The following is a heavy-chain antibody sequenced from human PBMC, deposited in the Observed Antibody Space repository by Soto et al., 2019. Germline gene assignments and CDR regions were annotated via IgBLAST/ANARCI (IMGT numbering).Heavy chain of an antibody. V-gene: IGHV3-30-3*01. CDR3: ARDRGGGWLVISQYFDY. J-gene: IGHJ4*02. CDR1: GFTVSSYA. Sequence: QVQLVESGGGVVQPGRSLRLSCAASGFTVSSYAMHWVRQAPGKGLEWVAVISYDGSNKYYADSVKGRFTISRDNSKNTLYLQMYSLRAEDTAVYYWARDRGGGWLVISQYFDYWGQGTLVTVSS. CDR2: ISYDGSNK. D-gene: IGHD6-19*01.